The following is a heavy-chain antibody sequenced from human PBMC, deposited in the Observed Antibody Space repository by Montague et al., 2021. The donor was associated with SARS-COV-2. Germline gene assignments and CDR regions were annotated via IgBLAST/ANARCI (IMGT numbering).Heavy chain of an antibody. V-gene: IGHV6-1*01. Sequence: CAISGDSVSSNIAAWNWIRQSPSRGLEWLGRTKYTSTRYEIYAVSVQSRITITAGTSKNQFSLHLNSVTPEDTAVYYCARDLYWAFDAWGLGTTVTVSA. CDR1: GDSVSSNIAA. CDR3: ARDLYWAFDA. CDR2: TKYTSTRYE. D-gene: IGHD2-8*02. J-gene: IGHJ3*01.